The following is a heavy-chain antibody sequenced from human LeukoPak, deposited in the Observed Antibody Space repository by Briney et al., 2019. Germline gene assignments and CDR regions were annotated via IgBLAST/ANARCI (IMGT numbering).Heavy chain of an antibody. CDR3: AKGPWDLPHAFDI. CDR1: GFTFSSYA. D-gene: IGHD1-26*01. J-gene: IGHJ3*02. V-gene: IGHV3-23*01. CDR2: MTGSGSIT. Sequence: GGSLRLSCAASGFTFSSYAMSWVRQAPGKGLECVSTMTGSGSITRYADSVKGRFIISRDNSKNTLYLQMNSLRAEDTAIYCCAKGPWDLPHAFDIWGLGTMVTVSS.